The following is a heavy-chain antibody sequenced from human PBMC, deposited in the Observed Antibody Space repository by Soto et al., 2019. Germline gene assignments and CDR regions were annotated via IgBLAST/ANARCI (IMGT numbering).Heavy chain of an antibody. CDR2: IDSLGEK. J-gene: IGHJ5*02. V-gene: IGHV2-26*01. D-gene: IGHD6-19*01. Sequence: QVTLKESGPVLVKPTETLTLRCTVSGLSITDSEMGVSWIRQPPGHPLECLAHIDSLGEKSYRTFLKSRLAISKDTPKSHIVLTMTNMDPADTATYYCARRHLAVAVSPWFDTWGQGIPVTVSS. CDR1: GLSITDSEMG. CDR3: ARRHLAVAVSPWFDT.